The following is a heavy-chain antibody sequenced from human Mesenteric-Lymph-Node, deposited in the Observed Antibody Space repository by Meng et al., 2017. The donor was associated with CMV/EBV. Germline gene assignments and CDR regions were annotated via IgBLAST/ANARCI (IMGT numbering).Heavy chain of an antibody. D-gene: IGHD3-9*01. Sequence: GGSLRLSCAASGFTFTNYAMSWVRQASGKGLEWISCISSSGGSTYYADSVKGRFTISRDNSKNTLYLQMNSLRAEDTAVYYCAGLSGYDSFDIWGQGTMVPSPQ. CDR1: GFTFTNYA. CDR3: AGLSGYDSFDI. J-gene: IGHJ3*02. V-gene: IGHV3-23*01. CDR2: ISSSGGST.